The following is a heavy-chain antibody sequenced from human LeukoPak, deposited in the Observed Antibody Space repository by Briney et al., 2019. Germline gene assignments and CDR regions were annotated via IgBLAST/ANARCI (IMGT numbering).Heavy chain of an antibody. CDR1: GLTFSTHA. CDR2: ICGGGDIT. D-gene: IGHD2-21*01. CDR3: AARSGEVAVPFDY. Sequence: GGSLRLSCAASGLTFSTHAMTWVRQAPGKGLEWVSLICGGGDITFYGDSVKGRFTISRDNSKNTLYLQMHSVRAEDTAVYYCAARSGEVAVPFDYWGQGSLVTVSS. V-gene: IGHV3-23*01. J-gene: IGHJ4*02.